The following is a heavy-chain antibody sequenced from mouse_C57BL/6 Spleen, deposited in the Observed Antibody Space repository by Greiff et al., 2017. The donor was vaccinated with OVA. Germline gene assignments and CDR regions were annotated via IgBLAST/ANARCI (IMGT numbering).Heavy chain of an antibody. Sequence: EVQLQQSGPELVKPGASVKISCKASGYTFTDYYMNWVKQSHGKSLEWIGDINPNHGGTRYNQKFKGKATLTVDKSSSTAYMELLSLPSEDSAVSSCSRDSSGYCFAYWGQGTLVTVSA. CDR1: GYTFTDYY. D-gene: IGHD3-2*02. CDR2: INPNHGGT. V-gene: IGHV1-26*01. J-gene: IGHJ3*01. CDR3: SRDSSGYCFAY.